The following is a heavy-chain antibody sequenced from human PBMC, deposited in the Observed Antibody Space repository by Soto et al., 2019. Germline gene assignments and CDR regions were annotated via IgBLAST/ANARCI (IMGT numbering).Heavy chain of an antibody. D-gene: IGHD3-22*01. CDR3: AKDRITMIVVVITRYYYYGMDV. CDR2: ISGSGGST. Sequence: LSLTCAASGFTFSSYAMSWVRQAPGKGLEWVSAISGSGGSTYYADSVKGRFTISRDNSKNTLYLQMNSLRAEDTAVYYCAKDRITMIVVVITRYYYYGMDVWGQGTTVTVSS. V-gene: IGHV3-23*01. CDR1: GFTFSSYA. J-gene: IGHJ6*02.